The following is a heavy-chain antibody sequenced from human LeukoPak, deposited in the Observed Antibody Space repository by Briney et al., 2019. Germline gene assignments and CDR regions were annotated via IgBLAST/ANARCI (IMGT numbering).Heavy chain of an antibody. CDR3: ARLGEILVLGHDAFDI. D-gene: IGHD2-2*01. CDR2: VSYFGTT. V-gene: IGHV4-59*01. J-gene: IGHJ3*02. Sequence: SETLSLTCTASGGSITNSFWTWIRQAPGNGLEWIGYVSYFGTTSYKPSLKSRVTMSMDTSQNQFPLKMTSVTAADTAVYFCARLGEILVLGHDAFDIWGQGTMVAVAS. CDR1: GGSITNSF.